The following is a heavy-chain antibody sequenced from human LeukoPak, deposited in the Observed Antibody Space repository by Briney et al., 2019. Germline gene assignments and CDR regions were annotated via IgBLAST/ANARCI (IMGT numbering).Heavy chain of an antibody. Sequence: PGGSLRLSCAASGFTFSSYWMHWVRQAPGKGLVWVSRINSDGSSTSYADSVKGRFTISRDNAKNTLYMQVNSLRAEDTAVYYCARALDDSSGYYPFDYWGQGTLVTVSS. CDR3: ARALDDSSGYYPFDY. J-gene: IGHJ4*02. D-gene: IGHD3-22*01. V-gene: IGHV3-74*01. CDR1: GFTFSSYW. CDR2: INSDGSST.